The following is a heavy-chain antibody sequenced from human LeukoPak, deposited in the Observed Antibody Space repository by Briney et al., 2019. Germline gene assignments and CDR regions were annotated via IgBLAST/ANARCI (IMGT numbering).Heavy chain of an antibody. CDR2: INHSGST. Sequence: PSETLSLTCAVYGGSFSGYYWSWIRQPPGKGPEWIGEINHSGSTNYNPSLKSRVTISVDTSKNQFSLKLSSVTAADTAVYYCARGRGTAMVRGTGYYGMDVWGQGTTVTVSS. CDR3: ARGRGTAMVRGTGYYGMDV. D-gene: IGHD5-18*01. CDR1: GGSFSGYY. J-gene: IGHJ6*02. V-gene: IGHV4-34*01.